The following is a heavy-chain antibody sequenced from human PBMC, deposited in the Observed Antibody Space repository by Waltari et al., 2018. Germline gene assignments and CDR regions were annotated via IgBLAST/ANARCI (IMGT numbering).Heavy chain of an antibody. D-gene: IGHD2-8*02. CDR2: INHAGNR. V-gene: IGHV4-34*02. J-gene: IGHJ6*02. CDR1: GGSFRGYY. Sequence: QVQLQQWGAGLLQPSETLSLTCAVSGGSFRGYYWGWGRQSPGKGLEWIGEINHAGNRNYNPSLRSRVTMLVDTSRSQFSLKLSSMTAADTALYYCVRLEDCSGPGGNCYSGDSFALDVWGQGTTVTVSS. CDR3: VRLEDCSGPGGNCYSGDSFALDV.